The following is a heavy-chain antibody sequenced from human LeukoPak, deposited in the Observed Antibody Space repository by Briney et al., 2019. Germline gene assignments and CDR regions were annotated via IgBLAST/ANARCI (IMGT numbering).Heavy chain of an antibody. J-gene: IGHJ4*02. V-gene: IGHV3-30*18. CDR2: ISDDGRRK. CDR1: GFSFISYG. Sequence: GGSLRLSCAASGFSFISYGMHWVRQAPGKGLEWVGVISDDGRRKDYADSVKGRFTISRDNSKDTLYLQMNSLRAEHTAVYYCANRPSDYGDYVSYFDYWGQGTLVTVSS. CDR3: ANRPSDYGDYVSYFDY. D-gene: IGHD4-17*01.